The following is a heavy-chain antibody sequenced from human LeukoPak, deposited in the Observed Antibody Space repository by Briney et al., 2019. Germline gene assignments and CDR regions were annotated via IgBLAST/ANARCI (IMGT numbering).Heavy chain of an antibody. V-gene: IGHV3-7*05. J-gene: IGHJ3*02. CDR3: ARDVEGGTFDI. Sequence: GGSLRLSCAAPGFTFSRSWMNWVRQAPGKGLERVAHIDQSRARNNYVDSVKGRFTISRDNAKNSLFLEMSSQRADDTAVYFCARDVEGGTFDIWGQGTTVTVSP. CDR1: GFTFSRSW. CDR2: IDQSRARN. D-gene: IGHD3-16*01.